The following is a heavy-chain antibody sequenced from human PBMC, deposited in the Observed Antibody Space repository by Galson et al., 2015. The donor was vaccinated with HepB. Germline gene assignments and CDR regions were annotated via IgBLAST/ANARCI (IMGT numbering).Heavy chain of an antibody. J-gene: IGHJ4*02. Sequence: SLRLSCAGSGFTFGTTWMNWVRQAPGKGLEWVGRIKSKTDGETTDYALPGKGRFTLARDDSKSILYLQMKSLKTEDTAAYYCTTDPYFGDFWSWGMFWGQGTLVTVSS. CDR2: IKSKTDGETT. CDR1: GFTFGTTW. V-gene: IGHV3-15*01. CDR3: TTDPYFGDFWSWGMF. D-gene: IGHD4-17*01.